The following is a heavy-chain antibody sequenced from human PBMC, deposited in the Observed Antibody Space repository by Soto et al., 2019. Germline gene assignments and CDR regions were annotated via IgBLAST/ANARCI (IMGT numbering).Heavy chain of an antibody. CDR3: ARVSYYYDSSGYYSRGLYYYYGMDV. J-gene: IGHJ6*02. V-gene: IGHV6-1*01. CDR1: GDSVSSNSAA. CDR2: TYYRSKRYN. D-gene: IGHD3-22*01. Sequence: SQTLSLTCAISGDSVSSNSAAWNWIRQSPSRGLEWLGRTYYRSKRYNVYAVSVKSRITINPDTSKNQFSLQLNSVTPEDTAVYYCARVSYYYDSSGYYSRGLYYYYGMDVWGQGTTVTVSS.